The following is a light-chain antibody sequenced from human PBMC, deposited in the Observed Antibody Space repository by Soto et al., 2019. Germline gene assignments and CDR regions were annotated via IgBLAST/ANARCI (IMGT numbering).Light chain of an antibody. CDR3: SSYTSSSTLRV. CDR2: EVS. Sequence: QSALTQPASVSGSPGQSITISCTGTSSDVGGYKYVSWYQQHPGKAPKLIIYEVSNRPSGVSYRFSGSKSGNTASLTISGLQAEDEADYYCSSYTSSSTLRVFGGGTKVTVL. CDR1: SSDVGGYKY. J-gene: IGLJ3*02. V-gene: IGLV2-14*01.